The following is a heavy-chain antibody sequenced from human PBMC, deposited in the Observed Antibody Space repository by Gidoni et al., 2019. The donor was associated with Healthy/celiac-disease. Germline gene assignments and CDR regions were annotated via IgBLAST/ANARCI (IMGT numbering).Heavy chain of an antibody. CDR3: ARVPGSYYFDY. D-gene: IGHD3-10*01. CDR1: GRTFSSYA. V-gene: IGHV1-69*01. Sequence: QVQLVQSWAEVKQPGSSVKVSCKSSGRTFSSYAISWVRQAPGQGLEWMGGILPIFGTANYAQKFQGRVTITADESTSTAYMEMSSLRSEDTAVYYCARVPGSYYFDYWGQGTLVTVSS. CDR2: ILPIFGTA. J-gene: IGHJ4*02.